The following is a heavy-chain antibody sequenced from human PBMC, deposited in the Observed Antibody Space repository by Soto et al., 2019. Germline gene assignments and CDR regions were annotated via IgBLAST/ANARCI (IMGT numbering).Heavy chain of an antibody. J-gene: IGHJ4*02. D-gene: IGHD2-2*01. CDR1: GFTFRNYV. Sequence: PGGSLRLSCAASGFTFRNYVMHWVRQAPGKGLEWVAVISYDGNNKNYADSVKGRLAISRDNSRNTLYLQMNSLRAEDTAVYYCARARLDTPALDYWGQGTLVTVSS. V-gene: IGHV3-30*09. CDR2: ISYDGNNK. CDR3: ARARLDTPALDY.